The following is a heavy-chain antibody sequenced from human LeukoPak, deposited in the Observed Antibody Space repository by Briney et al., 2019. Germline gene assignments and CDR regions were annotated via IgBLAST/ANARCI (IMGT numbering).Heavy chain of an antibody. D-gene: IGHD2-2*01. J-gene: IGHJ4*02. CDR3: ARDLPAAPGVSDY. CDR1: GYTFTGYY. Sequence: ASVKVSCKASGYTFTGYYMHWVRQAPGQGLEWMGWVNPNSGGTNYAQKFQGRVTMTRDTSISTVYMELSSLRSDDTAVHYCARDLPAAPGVSDYWGQGTLVTVSS. V-gene: IGHV1-2*02. CDR2: VNPNSGGT.